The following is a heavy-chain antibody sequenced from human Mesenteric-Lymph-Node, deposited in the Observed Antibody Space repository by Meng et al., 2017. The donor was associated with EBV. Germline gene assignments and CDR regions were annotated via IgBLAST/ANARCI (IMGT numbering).Heavy chain of an antibody. J-gene: IGHJ4*02. V-gene: IGHV3-21*01. Sequence: EVQLVESGGGLVKPGGYLTLSCAACGFTFSDYSMNWVRRAPGKGLEWVSSITVSDYIYFAHSMKGRFTISRDNAKNSLYLQMNSLRREDTAVYYCVRNGFNGEDLDYGDYLDYWGRGTLVTVSS. CDR3: VRNGFNGEDLDYGDYLDY. CDR1: GFTFSDYS. D-gene: IGHD4-17*01. CDR2: ITVSDYI.